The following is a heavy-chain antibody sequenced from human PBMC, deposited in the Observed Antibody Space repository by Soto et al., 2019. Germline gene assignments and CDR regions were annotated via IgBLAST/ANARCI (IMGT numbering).Heavy chain of an antibody. V-gene: IGHV4-31*03. CDR2: IYYSGST. D-gene: IGHD5-18*01. Sequence: SETLSLTCTVSGGSISSEGYYWSWFRQLPGKGLEWIGDIYYSGSTYYNPSLKSRLTISGDASKNQFSLKLSSVTAADTALYYCARGRGYSYGPYYFDFWGQGTLVTVS. CDR3: ARGRGYSYGPYYFDF. J-gene: IGHJ4*02. CDR1: GGSISSEGYY.